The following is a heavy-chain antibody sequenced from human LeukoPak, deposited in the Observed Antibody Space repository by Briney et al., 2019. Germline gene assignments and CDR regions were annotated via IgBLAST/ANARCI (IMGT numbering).Heavy chain of an antibody. D-gene: IGHD6-13*01. CDR1: GFTFSSYG. Sequence: GGSLRLSCAASGFTFSSYGMYWVRQAPGKGLEWVAFIRYDGSNKYYADSVKGRFTISRDNSKNTLYLQTNSLRAEDTAVYYCVKVAYSNDAFDIWGQGTLVTVSS. CDR3: VKVAYSNDAFDI. J-gene: IGHJ3*02. CDR2: IRYDGSNK. V-gene: IGHV3-30*02.